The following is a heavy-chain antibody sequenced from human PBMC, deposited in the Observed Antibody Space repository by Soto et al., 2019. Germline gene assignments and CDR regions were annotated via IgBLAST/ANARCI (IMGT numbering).Heavy chain of an antibody. CDR2: IRSKANSYAT. V-gene: IGHV3-73*01. CDR3: TTSTADYDYSYYYGMDV. D-gene: IGHD4-4*01. J-gene: IGHJ6*02. Sequence: GGSLRLSCAASGFTFSGSAMHWVRQASGKGLEWVGRIRSKANSYATAYAASAKGRFTISRDDSKNTAYLQMNSLKTEDTAVYYCTTSTADYDYSYYYGMDVWGQGTTVTVSS. CDR1: GFTFSGSA.